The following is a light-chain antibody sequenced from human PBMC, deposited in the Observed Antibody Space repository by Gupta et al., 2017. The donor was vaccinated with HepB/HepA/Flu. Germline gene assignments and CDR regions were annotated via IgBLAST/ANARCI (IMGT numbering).Light chain of an antibody. CDR3: QHYDYSFPLS. CDR1: QSVSSGY. Sequence: EIVLTQSPGTLSLSAGERVTLSCRASQSVSSGYLAWYQKKPGQAPRLLIYGVSSRATGIPDRFSGSGSGTDFTLAISRLEPEDFAVYYCQHYDYSFPLSFGGGTKVEMK. J-gene: IGKJ4*01. CDR2: GVS. V-gene: IGKV3-20*01.